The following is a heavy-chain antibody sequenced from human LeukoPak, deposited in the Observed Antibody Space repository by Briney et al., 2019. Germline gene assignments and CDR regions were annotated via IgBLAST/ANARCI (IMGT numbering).Heavy chain of an antibody. CDR2: IYYSGNT. CDR1: GASISTYY. V-gene: IGHV4-59*01. J-gene: IGHJ4*02. Sequence: PSETLSPTCTLSGASISTYYGGWIRPPPHKGLEWIGYIYYSGNTKYDPSLKSRVTISVDTSKNQFSLNLSSVTAADTAVYYCARVGQGNFDYWGQGTLVTVSS. CDR3: ARVGQGNFDY. D-gene: IGHD3-10*01.